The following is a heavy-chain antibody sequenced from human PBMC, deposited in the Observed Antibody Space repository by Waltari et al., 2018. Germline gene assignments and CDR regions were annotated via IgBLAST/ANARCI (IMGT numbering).Heavy chain of an antibody. J-gene: IGHJ3*02. V-gene: IGHV1-69*08. CDR1: GGTFSSYA. CDR3: ARPDYGDRDVAFDI. CDR2: IIPIFSTA. D-gene: IGHD4-17*01. Sequence: QVQLVQSGAEVKKPGSSVKVSCKASGGTFSSYAISWVRQAPGQGIEWRGRIIPIFSTANYAQKFQGRVTITADKSTSTAYMELSSLRSEDTAVYYCARPDYGDRDVAFDIWGQGTMVTVSS.